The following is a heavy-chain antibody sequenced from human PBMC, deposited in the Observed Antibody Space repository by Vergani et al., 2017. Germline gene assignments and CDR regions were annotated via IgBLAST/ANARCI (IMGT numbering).Heavy chain of an antibody. Sequence: EVQLVESGGGLIQPGGSLRLSCAASGFTVSSNYMSWVRQAPGKGLEWVSVIYSGGSTYYADSVKGRFTISRDNSKNTLYLQMNSLRAEDTAVYYCASRLWFGELLDFDYWGQGILVTVSS. CDR3: ASRLWFGELLDFDY. CDR2: IYSGGST. D-gene: IGHD3-10*01. CDR1: GFTVSSNY. V-gene: IGHV3-53*01. J-gene: IGHJ4*02.